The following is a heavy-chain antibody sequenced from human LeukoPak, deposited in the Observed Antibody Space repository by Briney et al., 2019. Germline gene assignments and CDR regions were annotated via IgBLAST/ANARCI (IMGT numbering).Heavy chain of an antibody. CDR3: AKDLGKMATILWSPSFDP. CDR2: ISQDGSIK. V-gene: IGHV3-30*04. CDR1: GFPFSSYP. D-gene: IGHD5-24*01. Sequence: GRSLRLSCAASGFPFSSYPVHWVRQAPGKGLEWVSLISQDGSIKYYVDSVEGRFTISRDNSNNILYLQMNGLRTEDTAVYYCAKDLGKMATILWSPSFDPWGQGTLVTVSS. J-gene: IGHJ5*02.